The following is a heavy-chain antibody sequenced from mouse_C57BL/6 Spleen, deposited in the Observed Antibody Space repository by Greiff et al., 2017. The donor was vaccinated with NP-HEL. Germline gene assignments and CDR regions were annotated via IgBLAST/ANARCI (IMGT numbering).Heavy chain of an antibody. J-gene: IGHJ4*01. CDR2: IDPEDGET. Sequence: VQLQQSGAELVKPGASVKLSCTASGFNIKDYYMHWVKQRTEQGLEWIGRIDPEDGETKYVPKFQGKATITVDTSSNTAYLQASSLTSEDTAVYYCAPHYYGSSYAMDYWGQGTSVTVSS. CDR1: GFNIKDYY. D-gene: IGHD1-1*01. CDR3: APHYYGSSYAMDY. V-gene: IGHV14-2*01.